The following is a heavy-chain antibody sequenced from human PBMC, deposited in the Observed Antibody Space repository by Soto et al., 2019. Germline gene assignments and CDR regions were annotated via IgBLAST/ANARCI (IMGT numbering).Heavy chain of an antibody. CDR3: ARHRHPRGTVGATSPLDP. V-gene: IGHV3-53*01. Sequence: GESLKISCTISGFSVSSNYLSWVRQAPGKGLEWVSVHYSGGSTYYADSVQGRFTISRDKSNNTLYLQMRRVRAEDTAVYFCARHRHPRGTVGATSPLDPWGQGTQVTVSS. CDR2: HYSGGST. D-gene: IGHD1-26*01. J-gene: IGHJ5*02. CDR1: GFSVSSNY.